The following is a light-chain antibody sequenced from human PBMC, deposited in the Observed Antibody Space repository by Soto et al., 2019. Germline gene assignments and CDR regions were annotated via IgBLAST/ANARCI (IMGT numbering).Light chain of an antibody. J-gene: IGKJ4*01. CDR3: QQRSNWPLLLG. CDR2: DAS. V-gene: IGKV3-11*01. Sequence: EIVLTQSPATLSLSPGERATLSCRASQSVSSYLAWYQQKPGQAPRLLIYDASNSATGIPARFSGSGSGTDFTLTISSLEPEDFAVYYCQQRSNWPLLLGFGGGTKVEIK. CDR1: QSVSSY.